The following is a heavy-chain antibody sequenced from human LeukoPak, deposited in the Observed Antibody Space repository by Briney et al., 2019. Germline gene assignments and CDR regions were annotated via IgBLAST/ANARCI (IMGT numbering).Heavy chain of an antibody. Sequence: SVKVSCKASGGTFSSYAISWVRQAPGQGLEWMGGIIPIFGTANYAQEFQGRVTITADESTSTAYMGLSSLRSEDTAVYYCARGGIAARSFDYWGQGTLVTVSS. CDR3: ARGGIAARSFDY. CDR2: IIPIFGTA. D-gene: IGHD6-6*01. J-gene: IGHJ4*02. CDR1: GGTFSSYA. V-gene: IGHV1-69*13.